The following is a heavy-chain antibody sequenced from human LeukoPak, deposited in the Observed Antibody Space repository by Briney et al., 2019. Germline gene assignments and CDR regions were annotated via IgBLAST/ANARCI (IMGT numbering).Heavy chain of an antibody. J-gene: IGHJ4*02. V-gene: IGHV3-23*01. CDR1: GFTFSTYA. D-gene: IGHD5-12*01. Sequence: GGTLRLSCAASGFTFSTYAMSWVRQAPGKGLEWVSGIGDSGGSTYYADSVKGRFTISRDNSKNTLYLQMNSLRAEDTAVYYCAKQTKWLRFDYWGQGTLVTVSS. CDR2: IGDSGGST. CDR3: AKQTKWLRFDY.